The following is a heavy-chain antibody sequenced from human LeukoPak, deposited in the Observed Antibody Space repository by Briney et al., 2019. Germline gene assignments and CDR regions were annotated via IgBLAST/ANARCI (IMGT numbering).Heavy chain of an antibody. CDR2: INPSGGST. Sequence: ASVKVSCKASGYTFTSYYMHWVRQAPGQGLEWMGIINPSGGSTSYAQKFQGRVTMTRDMSTSTVYMELSSLRSEDTAVYYCARSYESYDSSGYSLDYWGQGTLVTVS. D-gene: IGHD3-22*01. V-gene: IGHV1-46*01. J-gene: IGHJ4*02. CDR1: GYTFTSYY. CDR3: ARSYESYDSSGYSLDY.